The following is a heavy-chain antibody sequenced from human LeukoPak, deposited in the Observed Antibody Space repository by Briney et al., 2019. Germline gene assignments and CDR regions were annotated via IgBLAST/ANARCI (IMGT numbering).Heavy chain of an antibody. CDR1: GYTFTSYD. Sequence: GASVKVSCKASGYTFTSYDINWVRQATGQGLEWMGWMNPNSGNTGYAQKFQGRVTMTRNTSISTAYMELSSLRSEDTAVYYCASVSGYDFWSGYSIMGDWGQGTLVTVSS. D-gene: IGHD3-3*01. CDR2: MNPNSGNT. CDR3: ASVSGYDFWSGYSIMGD. V-gene: IGHV1-8*01. J-gene: IGHJ4*02.